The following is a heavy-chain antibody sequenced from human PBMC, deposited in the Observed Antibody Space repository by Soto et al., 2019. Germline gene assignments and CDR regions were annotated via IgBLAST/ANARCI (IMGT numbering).Heavy chain of an antibody. Sequence: ASETLSLTSAVYGGSFSGYYWSWIRQPPGKGLEWIGEINHSGSTNYNPSLKSRLTISVDTSKNQFSLKLSSVTAADTAIHYCAGPMYISSPSRPGPYWGQGTLVTVSS. CDR1: GGSFSGYY. D-gene: IGHD2-2*01. V-gene: IGHV4-34*01. J-gene: IGHJ4*02. CDR2: INHSGST. CDR3: AGPMYISSPSRPGPY.